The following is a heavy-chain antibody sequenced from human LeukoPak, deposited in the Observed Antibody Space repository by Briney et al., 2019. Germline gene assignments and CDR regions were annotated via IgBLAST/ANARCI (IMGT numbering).Heavy chain of an antibody. J-gene: IGHJ4*02. D-gene: IGHD3-16*01. CDR1: GGSISSGSYY. V-gene: IGHV4-61*02. CDR3: ARWEGLTGMIIWSKMGFDY. CDR2: IYTSGST. Sequence: TSQTLSLTCTVSGGSISSGSYYWSWIRQPAGKGLEWIGRIYTSGSTNYNPSLKSRVTISVDTSKNRFSLKLSSVTAADTAVYYCARWEGLTGMIIWSKMGFDYWGQGTLVTVSS.